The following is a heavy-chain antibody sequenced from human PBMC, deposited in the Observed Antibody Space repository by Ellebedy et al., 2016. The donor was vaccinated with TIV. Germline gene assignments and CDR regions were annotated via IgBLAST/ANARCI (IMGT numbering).Heavy chain of an antibody. J-gene: IGHJ4*02. Sequence: GESLKISCAASGFTFSSYSMNWVRQAPGKGLEWVSSISSSSSYIYYADSVKGRFTISRDNAKNSLYLQMNSLRAEDTAVYYCARGSGWIIDYWGQGTLVTVSS. CDR1: GFTFSSYS. CDR2: ISSSSSYI. V-gene: IGHV3-21*01. D-gene: IGHD6-19*01. CDR3: ARGSGWIIDY.